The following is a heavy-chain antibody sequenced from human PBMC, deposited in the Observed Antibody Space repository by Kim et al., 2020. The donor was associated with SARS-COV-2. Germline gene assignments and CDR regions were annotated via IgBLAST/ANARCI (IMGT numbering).Heavy chain of an antibody. D-gene: IGHD3-22*01. J-gene: IGHJ4*02. V-gene: IGHV4-39*01. Sequence: LKSRVTISVDTSKNQSSLKLSAVTAADTAVYYCARHPPTYYYDSSGYPDYWGQGTLVTVSS. CDR3: ARHPPTYYYDSSGYPDY.